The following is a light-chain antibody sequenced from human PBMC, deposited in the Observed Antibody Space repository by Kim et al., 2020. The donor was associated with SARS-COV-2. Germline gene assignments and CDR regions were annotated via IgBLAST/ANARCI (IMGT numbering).Light chain of an antibody. Sequence: VSPGETATLSCRASQSVSSNLAWYQQKPGQAPRLLIYGASTRATGIPARFSGSGSGTEFTLTISSLQSEDFAVYYCQQYKNWPRTFGQGTKVDIK. V-gene: IGKV3-15*01. CDR2: GAS. CDR1: QSVSSN. J-gene: IGKJ1*01. CDR3: QQYKNWPRT.